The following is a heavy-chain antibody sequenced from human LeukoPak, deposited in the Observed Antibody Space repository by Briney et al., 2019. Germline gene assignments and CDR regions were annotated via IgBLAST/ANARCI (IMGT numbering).Heavy chain of an antibody. V-gene: IGHV3-30-3*01. Sequence: GGSLRLSCAASGFTFSSYAMHWVRQAPGKGLEWVAVISYDGGNKYYADSVKGRFTISRDNSKNTLYLQMNSLRAEDTALYYCAKESHNYYYYHMDAWGKGTTVTVSS. CDR3: AKESHNYYYYHMDA. CDR1: GFTFSSYA. CDR2: ISYDGGNK. J-gene: IGHJ6*03.